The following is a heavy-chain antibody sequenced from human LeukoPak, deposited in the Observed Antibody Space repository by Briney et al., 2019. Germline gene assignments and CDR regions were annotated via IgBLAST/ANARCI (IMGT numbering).Heavy chain of an antibody. CDR2: INPAGTET. CDR3: ARFGYVAAVDL. V-gene: IGHV3-7*01. Sequence: PGGSLRLSCAASGFSFSAYWMTWVRQAPGTGLEWVANINPAGTETYYVDPVKGQFTISRDNAKNLLYLQMNSLRAEDTAVYYCARFGYVAAVDLWGQGTLVTVSS. CDR1: GFSFSAYW. D-gene: IGHD2-15*01. J-gene: IGHJ4*02.